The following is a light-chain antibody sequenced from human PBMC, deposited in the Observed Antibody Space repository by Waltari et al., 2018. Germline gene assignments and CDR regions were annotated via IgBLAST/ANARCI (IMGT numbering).Light chain of an antibody. CDR3: QQYNSAPPWT. J-gene: IGKJ1*01. CDR2: KAS. V-gene: IGKV1-12*01. Sequence: DIQMTQSPSSLSASVGDRVTITCRASQGISSWLAWYQQKPGKDPKLLIYKASSLQSGVPSRFRGCCTGTEFTLTISSLQPEDFATYYCQQYNSAPPWTFGQGTKVEIK. CDR1: QGISSW.